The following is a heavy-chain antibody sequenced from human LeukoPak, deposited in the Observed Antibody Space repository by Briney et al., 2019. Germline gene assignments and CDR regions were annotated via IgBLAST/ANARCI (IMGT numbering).Heavy chain of an antibody. CDR1: GFIVSSNY. D-gene: IGHD6-13*01. V-gene: IGHV3-53*01. CDR2: IHNDGSK. CDR3: ARVRQPGHWYFDL. J-gene: IGHJ2*01. Sequence: GGSLRLSCAASGFIVSSNYMTWVRQALGGGLECVSVIHNDGSKYYTASVKGRFPIYRDNPKNTLYLKMNSLRPEDTAVYYCARVRQPGHWYFDLWGRGTLVTVSS.